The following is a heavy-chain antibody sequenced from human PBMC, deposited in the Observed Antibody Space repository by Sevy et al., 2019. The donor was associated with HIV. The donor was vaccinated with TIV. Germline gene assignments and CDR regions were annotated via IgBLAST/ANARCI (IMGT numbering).Heavy chain of an antibody. Sequence: GGSLRLSCAASGFTFNKYSMSWVRQPPGKGLEWVSTLSFGCGEINYADSVKGRFTISRDNSKNSLYLQMNNLRAEDTAVYYCAREGCTKPHDYWGQGTLVTVSS. V-gene: IGHV3-23*01. J-gene: IGHJ4*02. CDR2: LSFGCGEI. CDR3: AREGCTKPHDY. D-gene: IGHD2-8*01. CDR1: GFTFNKYS.